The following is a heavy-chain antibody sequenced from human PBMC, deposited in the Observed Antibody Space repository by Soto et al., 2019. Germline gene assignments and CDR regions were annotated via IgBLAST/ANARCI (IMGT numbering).Heavy chain of an antibody. CDR2: ISGSGGST. Sequence: PGGSLRLSCAASGFTFSSYAMSWVRQAPGKGLEWVSAISGSGGSTYYADSVKGRFTISRDNSKNTLYLQMNSLRAEDTAVYYCARGMDIFPTSNRWAFDYWGQGTLVTVSS. V-gene: IGHV3-23*01. CDR1: GFTFSSYA. J-gene: IGHJ4*02. CDR3: ARGMDIFPTSNRWAFDY. D-gene: IGHD5-12*01.